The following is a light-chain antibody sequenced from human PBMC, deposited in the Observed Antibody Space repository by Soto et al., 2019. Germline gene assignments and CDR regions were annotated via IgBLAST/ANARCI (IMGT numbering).Light chain of an antibody. Sequence: QSVLTQPASVSGSPGQSITISCTGTSSDIGGYNYVSWYQQDSGKAPKLIIYAVTDRPSGVSSRFSGSKSGNTAFLTISWLQAEDEADYYCTSYTRSSTYVFGTRTKVTVL. J-gene: IGLJ1*01. V-gene: IGLV2-14*01. CDR3: TSYTRSSTYV. CDR2: AVT. CDR1: SSDIGGYNY.